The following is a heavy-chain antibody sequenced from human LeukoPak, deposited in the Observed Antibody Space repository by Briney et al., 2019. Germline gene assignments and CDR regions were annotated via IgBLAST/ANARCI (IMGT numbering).Heavy chain of an antibody. V-gene: IGHV3-20*04. J-gene: IGHJ3*02. D-gene: IGHD4-17*01. CDR3: ARRDYDENAFDI. CDR2: INWNGGST. CDR1: GFAFDDYG. Sequence: PGGSLRLSCAASGFAFDDYGMSWVRQAPGKGLEWVSGINWNGGSTGYADSVKGRFTISRDNAKNSLYLQMNSLRAEDTALYYCARRDYDENAFDIWGQGTMVTVSS.